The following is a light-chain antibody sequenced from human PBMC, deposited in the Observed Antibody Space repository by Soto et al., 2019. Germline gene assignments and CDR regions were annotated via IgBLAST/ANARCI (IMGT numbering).Light chain of an antibody. CDR2: AAS. J-gene: IGKJ1*01. Sequence: IQMTQSPSSLSASVGDRVTITCRASQSISSYLNWYQQKPGKAPKLLIYAASSLQSAVPSRFSGSGSGTEFTLTISSLQPEDFATYHCQQSYNTPWTFGQGTKVDI. CDR3: QQSYNTPWT. CDR1: QSISSY. V-gene: IGKV1-39*01.